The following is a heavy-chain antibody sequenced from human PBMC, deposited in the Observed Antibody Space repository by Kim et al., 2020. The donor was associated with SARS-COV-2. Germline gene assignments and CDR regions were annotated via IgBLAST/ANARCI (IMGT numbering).Heavy chain of an antibody. D-gene: IGHD2-21*02. Sequence: GGSLRLSCAASGFTFSNHYMHWVRQAPGKGLVWVSHICSDGSTKTYADCGKGRFTVSRDNAKNTLYLQMRGLRVEDTAVYYCARDRVVEVTIPGWFDSWG. CDR1: GFTFSNHY. J-gene: IGHJ5*01. CDR3: ARDRVVEVTIPGWFDS. V-gene: IGHV3-74*01. CDR2: ICSDGSTK.